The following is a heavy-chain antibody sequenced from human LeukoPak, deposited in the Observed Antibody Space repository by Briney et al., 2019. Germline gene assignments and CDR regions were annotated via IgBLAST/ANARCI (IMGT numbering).Heavy chain of an antibody. CDR2: IYSSGST. J-gene: IGHJ6*03. CDR3: ARGRVSSSSWSSTYYYYFYMDV. V-gene: IGHV4-39*07. D-gene: IGHD6-13*01. Sequence: PSETLSLTCTVSGDSISSSPYYWGWIRQSPGKGLEWIGSIYSSGSTYYNPSLRSRVTISVDTSKNHFSLELSSVTAADTAVYFCARGRVSSSSWSSTYYYYFYMDVWGKGTTVTVSS. CDR1: GDSISSSPYY.